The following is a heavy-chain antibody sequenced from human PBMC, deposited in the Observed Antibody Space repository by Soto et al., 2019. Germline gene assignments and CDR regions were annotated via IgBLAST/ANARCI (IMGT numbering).Heavy chain of an antibody. CDR3: AKRFGSGYYSAFDV. CDR2: IRGTGDRA. D-gene: IGHD3-22*01. J-gene: IGHJ3*01. Sequence: LALSCAPSGFTVSDSPMTLFPQSQGNGLEGVSTIRGTGDRAYYADSVKGRLTISRYSSRNTLFLQMNSLRAADTAVYHCAKRFGSGYYSAFDVWGQGTMVTVSS. V-gene: IGHV3-23*01. CDR1: GFTVSDSP.